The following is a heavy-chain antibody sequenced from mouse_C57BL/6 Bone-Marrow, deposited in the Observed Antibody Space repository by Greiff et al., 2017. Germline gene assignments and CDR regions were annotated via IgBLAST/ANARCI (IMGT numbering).Heavy chain of an antibody. CDR2: LSSGGSYT. CDR1: GFTFSSYG. CDR3: ARRCLDY. V-gene: IGHV5-6*01. Sequence: EVQLVESGGDLVKPGGSLKLSCAASGFTFSSYGMSWVRQTPDKRLEWVATLSSGGSYTYYPDSVKGRFTISRDNAKNTLYLQMSSLKSEDTAMYYCARRCLDYWGQGTTLTDSS. J-gene: IGHJ2*01.